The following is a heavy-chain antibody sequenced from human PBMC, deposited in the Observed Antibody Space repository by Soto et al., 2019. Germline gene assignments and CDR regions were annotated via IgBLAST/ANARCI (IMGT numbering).Heavy chain of an antibody. D-gene: IGHD2-8*01. Sequence: SETMSRTCTVCGGGNRSYYWSWNRKLPGKGLEWIGYIYYSGSTNYTPSLKSRVTIPVDTSKNQFSLKLSSVTAADTPVYYCARGNIVLSRAFDIWGQGTMVTVSS. CDR1: GGGNRSYY. J-gene: IGHJ3*02. CDR3: ARGNIVLSRAFDI. CDR2: IYYSGST. V-gene: IGHV4-59*01.